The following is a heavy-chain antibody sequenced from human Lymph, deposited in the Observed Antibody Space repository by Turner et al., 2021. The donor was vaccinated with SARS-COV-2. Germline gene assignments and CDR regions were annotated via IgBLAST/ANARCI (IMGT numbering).Heavy chain of an antibody. CDR2: ISSDGVST. J-gene: IGHJ4*02. D-gene: IGHD3-3*01. CDR1: GFTFSSYA. Sequence: EVQLVESGGGLVQPGGSLRLSCAASGFTFSSYAMHWVRQAPGKGLEYVSAISSDGVSTYYANSVKGRFTISRDNSKNTLYLQMGSLRAEDMAVYYCARDWRAGNYWGQGTLVTVS. CDR3: ARDWRAGNY. V-gene: IGHV3-64*01.